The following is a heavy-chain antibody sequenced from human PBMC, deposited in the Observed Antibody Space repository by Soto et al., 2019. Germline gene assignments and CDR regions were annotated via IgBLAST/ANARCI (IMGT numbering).Heavy chain of an antibody. J-gene: IGHJ4*02. V-gene: IGHV4-4*02. CDR3: ARLVYDTRLNYMYFDF. CDR2: IFHDGTA. D-gene: IGHD3-10*01. CDR1: GVSISSGNW. Sequence: PSEPLSLTCAVSGVSISSGNWWTWVRQSPQRGLEYIGEIFHDGTANYYPSFERRVAISVDPSKNQFSLKLTSVTAADTAIYFCARLVYDTRLNYMYFDFWGQGTLVTVSS.